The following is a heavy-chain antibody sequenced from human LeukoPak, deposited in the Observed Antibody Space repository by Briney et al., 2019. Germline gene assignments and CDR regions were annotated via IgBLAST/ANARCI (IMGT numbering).Heavy chain of an antibody. J-gene: IGHJ5*02. Sequence: PSETLSLTCTVSGGSISSGDYYWSWIRQHPGKGLEWIGYIYYSGSTYYNPSLKSRVTISVDTSKNQFSLKLSSVTAADTAVYYCARGPIGYCSGGSCSWLYNWFDPWGQGTLVTVSS. CDR2: IYYSGST. CDR3: ARGPIGYCSGGSCSWLYNWFDP. V-gene: IGHV4-31*03. D-gene: IGHD2-15*01. CDR1: GGSISSGDYY.